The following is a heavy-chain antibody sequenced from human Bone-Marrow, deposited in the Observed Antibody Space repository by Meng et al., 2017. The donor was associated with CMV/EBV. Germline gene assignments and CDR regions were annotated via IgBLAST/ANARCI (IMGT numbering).Heavy chain of an antibody. Sequence: GESLKISCAASGFTFSSYAMHWVRQAPGKGLEWVANIKQDGSEKYYVDSVKGRFTISRDNAKNSLYLQMNSLRAEDTAVYYCARDRYQLLNNYYYYGMDVWGQGTTVTVSS. J-gene: IGHJ6*02. D-gene: IGHD2-2*01. V-gene: IGHV3-7*01. CDR1: GFTFSSYA. CDR2: IKQDGSEK. CDR3: ARDRYQLLNNYYYYGMDV.